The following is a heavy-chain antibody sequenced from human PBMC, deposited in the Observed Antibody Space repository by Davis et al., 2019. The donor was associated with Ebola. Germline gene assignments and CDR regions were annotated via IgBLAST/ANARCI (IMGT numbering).Heavy chain of an antibody. J-gene: IGHJ3*02. CDR2: ISAYNGNT. Sequence: AASVKVSCKASGYTFTSYGISWVRQAPGQGLEWMGWISAYNGNTNYAQKLQGRVTMTTDTSTSTAYMELSSLRSEDTAVYYCASMSSIASKYAFDIWGQGTMVTVSS. CDR1: GYTFTSYG. D-gene: IGHD6-6*01. V-gene: IGHV1-18*01. CDR3: ASMSSIASKYAFDI.